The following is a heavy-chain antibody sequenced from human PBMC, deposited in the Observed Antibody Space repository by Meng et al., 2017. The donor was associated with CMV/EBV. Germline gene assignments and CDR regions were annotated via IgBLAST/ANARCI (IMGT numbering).Heavy chain of an antibody. CDR3: ARDVFCGEAFDI. CDR2: ISSSGSTT. D-gene: IGHD2-21*01. CDR1: GFSFRLYE. V-gene: IGHV3-48*03. Sequence: GESLKISCEASGFSFRLYEMNWVRQAPGKGLEWVSYISSSGSTTHYAESVKGRFTISRDNAKNSVYLQMNTLRAEDTAVYYCARDVFCGEAFDIWGQGTMVTVSS. J-gene: IGHJ3*02.